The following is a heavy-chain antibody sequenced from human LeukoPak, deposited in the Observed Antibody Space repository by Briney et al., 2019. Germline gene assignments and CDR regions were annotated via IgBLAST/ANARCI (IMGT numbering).Heavy chain of an antibody. D-gene: IGHD3-10*01. CDR1: GFTFSSYA. Sequence: GGSLRLSCAASGFTFSSYAMSWVRRAPGKGREWVSAISGSAGSTYYADSVKGRFTISRDNSKNTLYLQMSSLRAEDTAVYYCAARGPDLGFDYWGQGTLVIVSS. J-gene: IGHJ4*02. CDR3: AARGPDLGFDY. V-gene: IGHV3-23*01. CDR2: ISGSAGST.